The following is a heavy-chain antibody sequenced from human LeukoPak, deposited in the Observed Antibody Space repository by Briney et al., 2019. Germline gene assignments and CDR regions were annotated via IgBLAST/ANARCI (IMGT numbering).Heavy chain of an antibody. CDR2: ISGTGGST. CDR3: AKDLSGSYLHYFDY. V-gene: IGHV3-23*01. CDR1: GFTFSNYA. Sequence: GGSLRLSCAASGFTFSNYAMSWVRQAPGKGLEWVSSISGTGGSTYYADSVKGRFTISRDNSNNTLFLQMNSLRAEDTAVYYCAKDLSGSYLHYFDYWGQGTLVTVSS. J-gene: IGHJ4*02. D-gene: IGHD1-26*01.